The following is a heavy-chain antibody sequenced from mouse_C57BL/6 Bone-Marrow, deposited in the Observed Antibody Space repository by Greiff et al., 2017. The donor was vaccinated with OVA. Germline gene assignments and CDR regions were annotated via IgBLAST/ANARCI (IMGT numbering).Heavy chain of an antibody. J-gene: IGHJ1*03. CDR1: GYAFSSSW. Sequence: VKLMESGPELVKPGASVKISCKASGYAFSSSWMNWVKQRPGQGLEWIGRIYPGDGDTNYNGKFKGKATLTADKSSSTAYMRLSSLTSEDSAVYFCARPDYYGISYRYFDVWGTGTTVTVSS. CDR2: IYPGDGDT. D-gene: IGHD1-1*01. V-gene: IGHV1-82*01. CDR3: ARPDYYGISYRYFDV.